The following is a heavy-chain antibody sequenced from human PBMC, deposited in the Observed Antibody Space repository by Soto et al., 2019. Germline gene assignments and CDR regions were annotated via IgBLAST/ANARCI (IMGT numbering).Heavy chain of an antibody. Sequence: SETLSLTCTVSGGSISSYYWSWIRQPPGKGLEWIGYIYYSGSTNYNPSLKSRVTISVDTSKNQFSLKLSSVTAADTAVYYCAREDYYGSGSYYNGNRYFDYWGQGTLVTVSS. J-gene: IGHJ4*02. CDR1: GGSISSYY. CDR3: AREDYYGSGSYYNGNRYFDY. V-gene: IGHV4-59*01. D-gene: IGHD3-10*01. CDR2: IYYSGST.